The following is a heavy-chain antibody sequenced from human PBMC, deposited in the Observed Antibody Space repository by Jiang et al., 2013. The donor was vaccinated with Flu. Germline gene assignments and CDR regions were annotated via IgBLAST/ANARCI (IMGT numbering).Heavy chain of an antibody. CDR3: VSRHAYSYHY. J-gene: IGHJ4*02. Sequence: VQLLESGGGLVQPGGSLRLSCSASGFTFSSYPMHWVRQAPGRGPKYVSAITTNGGSTYYADSVKGRFTISRDNSKNTLYLQMSSLRAEDTAVYYCVSRHAYSYHYWGQGTLVTVSS. CDR2: ITTNGGST. CDR1: GFTFSSYP. D-gene: IGHD5-24*01. V-gene: IGHV3-64D*06.